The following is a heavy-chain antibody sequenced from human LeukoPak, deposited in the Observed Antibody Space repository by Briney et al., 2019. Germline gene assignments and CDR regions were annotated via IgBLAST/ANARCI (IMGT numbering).Heavy chain of an antibody. CDR2: IKQDGSEK. Sequence: GGSLRLSCAASGFTFSSYWMSWVRQAPGKGLEWVANIKQDGSEKYYVDSVKGRFTISRDNAKNSLYLQMNSLRAEDTAVYYCARTVEMITFGGVIAGPLDYWGQGTLVTVSS. D-gene: IGHD3-16*02. J-gene: IGHJ4*02. CDR1: GFTFSSYW. V-gene: IGHV3-7*01. CDR3: ARTVEMITFGGVIAGPLDY.